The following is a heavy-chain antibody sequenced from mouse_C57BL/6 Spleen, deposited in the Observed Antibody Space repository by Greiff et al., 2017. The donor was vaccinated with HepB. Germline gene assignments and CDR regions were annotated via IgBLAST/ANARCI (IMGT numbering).Heavy chain of an antibody. V-gene: IGHV5-4*01. CDR2: ISDGGSYT. Sequence: EVQVVESGGGLVKPGGSLKLSCAASGFTFSSYAMSWVRQTPEKRLEWVATISDGGSYTYYPDNVKGRFTISRDNAKNNLYLQMSHLKSEDTAMYYCARQTAQATWDYYAMDYWGQGTSVTVSS. CDR1: GFTFSSYA. CDR3: ARQTAQATWDYYAMDY. D-gene: IGHD3-2*02. J-gene: IGHJ4*01.